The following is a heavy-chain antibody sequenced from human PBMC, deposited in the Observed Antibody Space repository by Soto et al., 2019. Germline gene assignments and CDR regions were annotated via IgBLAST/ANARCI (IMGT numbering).Heavy chain of an antibody. CDR2: IVVGSGNT. J-gene: IGHJ6*02. Sequence: SVKVSCKASGFTFTSSAVQWVRQARGQRLEWIGWIVVGSGNTNYAQKFQERVTITRDMSTSTAYMELSSLRSEDTAVYYCAAEGYCSGGSCRDYYYYGMDVWGQGTTVTVS. CDR1: GFTFTSSA. D-gene: IGHD2-15*01. V-gene: IGHV1-58*01. CDR3: AAEGYCSGGSCRDYYYYGMDV.